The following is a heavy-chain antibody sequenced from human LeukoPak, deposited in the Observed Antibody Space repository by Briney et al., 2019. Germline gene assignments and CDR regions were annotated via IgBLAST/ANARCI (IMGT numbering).Heavy chain of an antibody. D-gene: IGHD6-19*01. CDR3: ARLGQWLKTPTPYYYMDV. J-gene: IGHJ6*03. V-gene: IGHV5-51*01. CDR1: GYRFTSYW. Sequence: GESLKISCKGSGYRFTSYWIGWVRQMPGKGLEWMGIIYPGDSDTRYSPSFQGQVTISADKSISTAYLQWSSLKASDTAMYYCARLGQWLKTPTPYYYMDVWGKGTTVTVSS. CDR2: IYPGDSDT.